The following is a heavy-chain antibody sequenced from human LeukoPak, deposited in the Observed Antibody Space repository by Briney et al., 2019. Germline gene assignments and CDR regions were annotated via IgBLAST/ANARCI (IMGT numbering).Heavy chain of an antibody. CDR1: GGSISSGSYY. CDR2: IYTSGST. CDR3: ARDGTVTKYYYYYYMDV. J-gene: IGHJ6*03. D-gene: IGHD4-17*01. Sequence: PSETLSLTCTVSGGSISSGSYYWSWIRQPAGKGLEWIGRIYTSGSTNYNPSLKSRVTISVDTSKNQFSLKLSSVTAADTAVCYCARDGTVTKYYYYYYMDVWGKGTTVTVSS. V-gene: IGHV4-61*02.